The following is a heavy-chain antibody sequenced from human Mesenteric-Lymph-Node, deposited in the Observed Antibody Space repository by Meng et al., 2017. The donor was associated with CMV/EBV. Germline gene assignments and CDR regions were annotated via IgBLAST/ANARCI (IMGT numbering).Heavy chain of an antibody. Sequence: GGSLRLSCAASGFPFSSYVMHWVRQAPGRGLEWVSVISHSGGDTYYADSVKGRFTISRDNSKNTLYLQMNSLRAEDTAVYYCARAEVPAANAFDIWGQGTMVTVSS. V-gene: IGHV3-23*01. CDR3: ARAEVPAANAFDI. D-gene: IGHD2-2*01. J-gene: IGHJ3*02. CDR1: GFPFSSYV. CDR2: ISHSGGDT.